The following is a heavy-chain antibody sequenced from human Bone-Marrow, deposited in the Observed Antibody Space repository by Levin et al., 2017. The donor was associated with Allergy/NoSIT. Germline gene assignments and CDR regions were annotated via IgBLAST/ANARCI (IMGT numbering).Heavy chain of an antibody. CDR1: GFSLSSYW. Sequence: QPSETLSLTCAVSGFSLSSYWMSWVRQAPGKGLEWVASIKQDGSERTYGDSVKGRFTISRDTAKNSVYLQMNSLRAEDTAVYFCARERNRFFDTWGQGILVTVSS. D-gene: IGHD2/OR15-2a*01. CDR2: IKQDGSER. V-gene: IGHV3-7*01. J-gene: IGHJ4*02. CDR3: ARERNRFFDT.